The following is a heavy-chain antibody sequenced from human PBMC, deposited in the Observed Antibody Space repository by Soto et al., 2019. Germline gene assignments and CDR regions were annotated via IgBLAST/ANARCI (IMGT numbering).Heavy chain of an antibody. CDR3: AGRYCTNGVCYTNYYYYIDV. J-gene: IGHJ6*03. V-gene: IGHV3-23*01. Sequence: PGGSLGLSCAASGFSFSTYAMRWVRQAPGKGLEWVSTITTSGGNTYYADSVQGRFTISRDNSKNTLYLQMNSLRAEDTAVYYCAGRYCTNGVCYTNYYYYIDVWGKGTTVTVSS. CDR1: GFSFSTYA. CDR2: ITTSGGNT. D-gene: IGHD2-8*01.